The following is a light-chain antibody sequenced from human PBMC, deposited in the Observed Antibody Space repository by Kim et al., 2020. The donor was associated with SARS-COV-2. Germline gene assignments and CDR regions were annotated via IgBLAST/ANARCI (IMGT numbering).Light chain of an antibody. V-gene: IGKV1-39*01. J-gene: IGKJ5*01. CDR3: QQSYSTPIT. CDR1: QSVINY. CDR2: AAS. Sequence: ESVRDRVTITCRASQSVINYLSWYQQKPGKAPKLLIYAASSLQSGVPSRFTGSGSGTDFTLTISSLQPEDFATYYCQQSYSTPITFGQGTRLEIK.